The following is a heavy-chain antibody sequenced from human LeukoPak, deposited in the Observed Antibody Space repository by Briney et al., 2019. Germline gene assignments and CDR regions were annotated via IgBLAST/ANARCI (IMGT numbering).Heavy chain of an antibody. Sequence: ASVKVSCKASGYDFTSVGITWVRRAPGQGVEWLGCISHYTGNTRYAQQFQGRVDMTRDTSTTTAYMELRGLRFNDTAVYYFARAGSGSGWYFDYWGQGTLVTVSS. J-gene: IGHJ4*02. CDR3: ARAGSGSGWYFDY. CDR2: ISHYTGNT. V-gene: IGHV1-18*01. D-gene: IGHD6-19*01. CDR1: GYDFTSVG.